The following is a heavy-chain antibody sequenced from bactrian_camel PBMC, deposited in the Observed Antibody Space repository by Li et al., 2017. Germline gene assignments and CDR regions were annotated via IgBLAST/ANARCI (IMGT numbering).Heavy chain of an antibody. CDR3: AADILNNGLRGAGHEYAH. D-gene: IGHD5*01. Sequence: QLVESGGGSAQTGGSLTLSCVASGLTASGYCMAWFRQAPGKEREGVAAIDRDGIPRHADSVKGRFTISKVSNTLYLQMNSLKPEDTAMYYCAADILNNGLRGAGHEYAHWGQGTQVTVS. CDR2: IDRDGIP. CDR1: GLTASGYC. V-gene: IGHV3S26*01. J-gene: IGHJ4*01.